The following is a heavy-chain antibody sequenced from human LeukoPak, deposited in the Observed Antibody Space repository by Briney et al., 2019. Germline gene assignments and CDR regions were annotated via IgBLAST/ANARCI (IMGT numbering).Heavy chain of an antibody. V-gene: IGHV1-18*01. CDR1: GYTFTSYG. Sequence: ASVKVSCKASGYTFTSYGISWVRQAPGQGLEWVGWISAYNGNTNYAQKLQGRVTMTTDTSTSTAYMGLRSLRSDDTAVYYCAIPGVVTAIHRLGAFDIWGQGTMVTVSS. CDR3: AIPGVVTAIHRLGAFDI. CDR2: ISAYNGNT. D-gene: IGHD2-21*02. J-gene: IGHJ3*02.